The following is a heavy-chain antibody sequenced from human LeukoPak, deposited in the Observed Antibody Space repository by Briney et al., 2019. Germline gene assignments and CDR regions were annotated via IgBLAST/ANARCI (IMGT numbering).Heavy chain of an antibody. CDR2: INPNSGGT. CDR3: ARAGYSGYDLIPFDY. CDR1: GYTFTGYY. J-gene: IGHJ4*02. Sequence: ASVKVSCKASGYTFTGYYMHWVRQAPGQGLEWMGWINPNSGGTNYAQKFQGRVTMTRDTPISAAYMELSRLRSDDTAVYYCARAGYSGYDLIPFDYWGQGTLVTVSS. D-gene: IGHD5-12*01. V-gene: IGHV1-2*02.